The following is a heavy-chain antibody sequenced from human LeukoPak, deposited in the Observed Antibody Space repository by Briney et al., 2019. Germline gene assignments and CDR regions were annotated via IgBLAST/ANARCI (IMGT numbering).Heavy chain of an antibody. CDR3: AKLSSGSYYSPFDY. Sequence: GGSLRLSCAASGFTFSTYAMSWVRQAPGKGLEWVSAISDGGSSTYYADSVKGRFTISRDNSKNTLSLQMNSLRAEDTAVYYCAKLSSGSYYSPFDYWGQGTLVTVSS. V-gene: IGHV3-23*01. D-gene: IGHD3-10*01. CDR1: GFTFSTYA. CDR2: ISDGGSST. J-gene: IGHJ4*02.